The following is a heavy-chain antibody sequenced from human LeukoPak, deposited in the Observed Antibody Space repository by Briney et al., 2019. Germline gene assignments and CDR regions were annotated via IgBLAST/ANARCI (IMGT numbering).Heavy chain of an antibody. J-gene: IGHJ4*02. D-gene: IGHD1-14*01. Sequence: SSETQSLTCTVSGGSISSSSFYWGWIRQPPGKGLEWIGSIYYSGNTYYNPSLKSRVTISVDTSKNQFSLKLSSVTAADTAVYYCARLNQGNRFDYWGQGTLVTVSS. CDR2: IYYSGNT. V-gene: IGHV4-39*01. CDR1: GGSISSSSFY. CDR3: ARLNQGNRFDY.